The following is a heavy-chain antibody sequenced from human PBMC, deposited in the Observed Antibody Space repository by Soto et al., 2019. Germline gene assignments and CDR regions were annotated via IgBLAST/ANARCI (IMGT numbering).Heavy chain of an antibody. J-gene: IGHJ5*02. Sequence: QLQLQESGPGLVKPSQTLSLNCTVSGGSISSGGYYWSWIRQHPGKGLEWLGYIYYSGSTYYNPSLESRVTISVDTSKNQFSLKLSSVTAADTAVYYCARERSREQENGFDPWGQGTLVTVSS. CDR1: GGSISSGGYY. CDR2: IYYSGST. D-gene: IGHD1-26*01. CDR3: ARERSREQENGFDP. V-gene: IGHV4-31*03.